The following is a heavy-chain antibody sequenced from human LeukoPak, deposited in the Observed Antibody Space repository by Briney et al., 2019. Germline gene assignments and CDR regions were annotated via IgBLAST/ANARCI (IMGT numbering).Heavy chain of an antibody. CDR1: GGSISSGSYC. V-gene: IGHV4-61*09. CDR2: IYSSGST. CDR3: ARDLAYSSDTPYYFDY. D-gene: IGHD6-19*01. J-gene: IGHJ4*02. Sequence: SETLSLTCTVSGGSISSGSYCWSWIRQPAGKGLEWIGHIYSSGSTNYNPSLKSRVTISVDTSKNQFSLKLGSVTAADTAVYYCARDLAYSSDTPYYFDYWGQGTLVTVSS.